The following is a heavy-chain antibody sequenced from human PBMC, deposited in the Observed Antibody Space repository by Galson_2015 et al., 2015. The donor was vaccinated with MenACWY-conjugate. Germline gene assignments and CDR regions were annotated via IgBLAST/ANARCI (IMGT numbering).Heavy chain of an antibody. V-gene: IGHV4-39*01. CDR3: ARSIAVAGPYSFDY. J-gene: IGHJ4*02. Sequence: ETLSLTCTVSGGSISSGSYYWGWIRPPPGQGLEWIGSIYDSGSTYYNPSLKRRVTISVDTSTTQFSLKLSSVTAADTAVYYCARSIAVAGPYSFDYWGQGTLVTVSS. D-gene: IGHD6-19*01. CDR1: GGSISSGSYY. CDR2: IYDSGST.